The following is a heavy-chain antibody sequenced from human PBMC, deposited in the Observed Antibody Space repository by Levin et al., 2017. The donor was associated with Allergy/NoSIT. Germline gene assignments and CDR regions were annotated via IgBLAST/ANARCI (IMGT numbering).Heavy chain of an antibody. CDR1: GFTFSSYW. CDR3: ARGPIAYDFWSGSHRGAFDI. D-gene: IGHD3-3*01. J-gene: IGHJ3*02. Sequence: GSLRLSCAASGFTFSSYWMHWVRQAPGKGLVWVSRINSDGSSTSYADSVKGRFTISRDNAKNTLYLQMNSLRAEDTAVYYCARGPIAYDFWSGSHRGAFDIWGQGTMVTVSS. CDR2: INSDGSST. V-gene: IGHV3-74*01.